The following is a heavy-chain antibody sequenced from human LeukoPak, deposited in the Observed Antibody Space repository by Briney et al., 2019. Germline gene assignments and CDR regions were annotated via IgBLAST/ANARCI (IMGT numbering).Heavy chain of an antibody. V-gene: IGHV3-13*01. CDR2: IGTAGDT. J-gene: IGHJ4*02. Sequence: QAGGSLRLSCAASGFTFSSYDMHWVRQATGKGLEWVSAIGTAGDTYYPGSVKGRFTISRENAKNSLYLQMNSLRAGDTAVYYCARQMQSHGNFDSWGQGTLVTVSS. D-gene: IGHD1-26*01. CDR1: GFTFSSYD. CDR3: ARQMQSHGNFDS.